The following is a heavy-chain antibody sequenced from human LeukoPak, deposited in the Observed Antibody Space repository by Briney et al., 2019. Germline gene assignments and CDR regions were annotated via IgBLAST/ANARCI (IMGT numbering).Heavy chain of an antibody. CDR3: ARDKNVGYCSGGSCYDDWYFDL. V-gene: IGHV4-30-4*01. CDR2: IYNSGST. D-gene: IGHD2-15*01. J-gene: IGHJ2*01. Sequence: KPSETLSLTCTVSGGSISSGDYYWSWIRQPPGKGLEWIGYIYNSGSTYYNPSLKSRVTISVDTSKNQFSLKLSSVTAADTAVYYCARDKNVGYCSGGSCYDDWYFDLWGRGTLVTVSS. CDR1: GGSISSGDYY.